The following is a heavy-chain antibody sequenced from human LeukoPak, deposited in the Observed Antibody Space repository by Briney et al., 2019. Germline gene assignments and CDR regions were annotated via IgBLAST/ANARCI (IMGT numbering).Heavy chain of an antibody. CDR2: LSDIGSI. V-gene: IGHV4-59*08. J-gene: IGHJ4*02. Sequence: SETLSLTCTVSGGSISSYYWSWIRQPPGKGLEWIAYLSDIGSINYNPSLKSRVPTSLDAYKNQFSLELSSVTAAGTAVYYCAGHHPRNTVDFWGQGTLVTVSP. CDR1: GGSISSYY. CDR3: AGHHPRNTVDF. D-gene: IGHD2/OR15-2a*01.